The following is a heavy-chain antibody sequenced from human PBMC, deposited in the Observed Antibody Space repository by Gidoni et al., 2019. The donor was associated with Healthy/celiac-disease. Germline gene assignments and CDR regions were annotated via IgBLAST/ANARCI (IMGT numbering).Heavy chain of an antibody. CDR2: INSDGSST. Sequence: EVQLVESGGGLVQPGGSLRLSCAASGFTFSSYWMHWVRQAPGKGLVWVSRINSDGSSTSYADSVKGRFTISRDNAKNTLYLQMNSLRAEDTAVYYCARDTWAQDYGDYRFYYYYGMDVWGQGTTVTVSS. CDR3: ARDTWAQDYGDYRFYYYYGMDV. D-gene: IGHD4-17*01. J-gene: IGHJ6*02. CDR1: GFTFSSYW. V-gene: IGHV3-74*01.